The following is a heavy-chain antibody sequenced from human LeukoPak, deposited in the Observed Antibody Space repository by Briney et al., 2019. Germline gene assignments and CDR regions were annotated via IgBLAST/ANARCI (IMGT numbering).Heavy chain of an antibody. CDR2: INPSGGST. Sequence: ASVKVSCKASGYTFTSYYMHWVRQAPGQGLEWMGIINPSGGSTGYAQKFQGRVTMTRDTSTSTVYMELSSLRSEDTAVYYCARGSSSWSLYNWFDPWGQGTLVTVSS. D-gene: IGHD6-13*01. J-gene: IGHJ5*02. V-gene: IGHV1-46*01. CDR1: GYTFTSYY. CDR3: ARGSSSWSLYNWFDP.